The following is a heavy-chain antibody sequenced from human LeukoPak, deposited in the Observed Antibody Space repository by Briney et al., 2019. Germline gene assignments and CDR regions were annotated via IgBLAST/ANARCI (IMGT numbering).Heavy chain of an antibody. CDR1: GGSFSGYH. CDR3: ARGIGYYYGSGSYTRFDP. Sequence: SETLSLTCAVYGGSFSGYHWSWIRQPPGKGLEWIGEINHSGSTNYNPSLKSRVTISVDTSKNQFSLKLSSVTAADTAVYYCARGIGYYYGSGSYTRFDPWGQGTLVTVSS. V-gene: IGHV4-34*01. J-gene: IGHJ5*02. CDR2: INHSGST. D-gene: IGHD3-10*01.